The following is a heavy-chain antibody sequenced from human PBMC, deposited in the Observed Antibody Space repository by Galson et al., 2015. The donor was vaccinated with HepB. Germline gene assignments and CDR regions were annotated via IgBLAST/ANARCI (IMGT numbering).Heavy chain of an antibody. CDR3: AKDGIMVANNPYHFHY. D-gene: IGHD2-15*01. V-gene: IGHV3-23*01. Sequence: SLRLSCAASGFTFTRYAMTWVRQAPGKGLEWVASITSNGGKTYYTHSVKGRFTISRDNSKNPLFLQLHSLRAEDTAVYYCAKDGIMVANNPYHFHYWGQGTLVTVSS. CDR1: GFTFTRYA. CDR2: ITSNGGKT. J-gene: IGHJ4*02.